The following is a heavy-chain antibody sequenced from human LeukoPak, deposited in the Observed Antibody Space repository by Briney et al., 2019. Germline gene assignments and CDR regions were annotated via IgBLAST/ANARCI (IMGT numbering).Heavy chain of an antibody. D-gene: IGHD2-2*01. CDR1: GFTFRNYF. J-gene: IGHJ6*04. Sequence: PGRSLRLSCAASGFTFRNYFMHWVRQAPGEGLEWVAVIASDGSQTFYVESVEGRFTISRDNSNKTLYLQMNSLRAEDTAVYYCARDIVVVPAAKPEGDYYYGMDVWGKGTTVTVSS. CDR3: ARDIVVVPAAKPEGDYYYGMDV. V-gene: IGHV3-30-3*01. CDR2: IASDGSQT.